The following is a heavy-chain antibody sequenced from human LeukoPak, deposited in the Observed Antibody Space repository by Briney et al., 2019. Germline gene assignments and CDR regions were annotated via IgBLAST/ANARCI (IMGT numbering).Heavy chain of an antibody. V-gene: IGHV1-69*13. CDR1: GGTFSSYA. D-gene: IGHD4-17*01. CDR2: IIPIFGTA. CDR3: ARDPSTVTTPYWYFDL. J-gene: IGHJ2*01. Sequence: SVKVSCKASGGTFSSYAISWVRQAPGQGLEWMGGIIPIFGTANYAQKFQGRVTITADESTSTAYMELSSLRSEDTAVYYCARDPSTVTTPYWYFDLWGRGTLVTVSS.